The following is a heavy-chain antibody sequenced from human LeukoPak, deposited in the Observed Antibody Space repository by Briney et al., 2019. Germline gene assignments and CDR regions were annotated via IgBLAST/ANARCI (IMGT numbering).Heavy chain of an antibody. D-gene: IGHD1-26*01. CDR3: ARGRVSGSYWDYFDY. J-gene: IGHJ4*02. Sequence: ASVKVSCKASDYTFTSYGISWVRQAPGQGLEWMGWISAYNGNTNYAQKLQGRVTMTTDTSTSTAYMELRSLRSDDTAVYYCARGRVSGSYWDYFDYWGQGTLVTVSS. CDR1: DYTFTSYG. V-gene: IGHV1-18*01. CDR2: ISAYNGNT.